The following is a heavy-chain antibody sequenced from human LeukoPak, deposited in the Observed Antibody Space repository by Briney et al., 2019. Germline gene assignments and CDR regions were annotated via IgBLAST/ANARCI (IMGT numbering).Heavy chain of an antibody. D-gene: IGHD3-22*01. CDR1: GGSISSYY. J-gene: IGHJ4*02. Sequence: PSETLSLTCTVSGGSISSYYWSWIRQPAGKGLEWIGRIYTSGSTNYNPSLKSRVTISVDTSKNQFSLKLSSVTAADTAVYYCARQIYDSSGYQSLYFDYWGQGTLVTVSS. CDR2: IYTSGST. V-gene: IGHV4-4*07. CDR3: ARQIYDSSGYQSLYFDY.